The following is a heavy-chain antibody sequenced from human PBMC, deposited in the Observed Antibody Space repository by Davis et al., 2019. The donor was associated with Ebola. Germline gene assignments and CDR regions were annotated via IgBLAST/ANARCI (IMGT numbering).Heavy chain of an antibody. J-gene: IGHJ5*02. CDR2: IFPDESYI. CDR1: GYSFTAYW. D-gene: IGHD5-12*01. CDR3: ARLGGYDPLGYFDP. V-gene: IGHV5-51*01. Sequence: GESPKISCKGSGYSFTAYWIAWVRQMPGKGLEWMGVIFPDESYIKYSPSFQGQVTISADTSINTAYLQWRSLKASDTAIYYCARLGGYDPLGYFDPWGQGTLVSVSS.